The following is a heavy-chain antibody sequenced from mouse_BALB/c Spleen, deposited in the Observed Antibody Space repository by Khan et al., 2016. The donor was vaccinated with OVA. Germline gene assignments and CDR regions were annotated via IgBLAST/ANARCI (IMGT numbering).Heavy chain of an antibody. D-gene: IGHD1-1*02. CDR1: GFNFKDTY. CDR2: IAPANGNT. J-gene: IGHJ1*01. V-gene: IGHV14-3*02. CDR3: AHPSYGPRFDEV. Sequence: IQLVQSGAELVKPGASVRLSCTASGFNFKDTYIHWVKQRPEQGLEWIGRIAPANGNTKYDPKFPDKATITSDTSSNTSYLQLSSLTSEDTAVYYEAHPSYGPRFDEVWGAGTTVTVSS.